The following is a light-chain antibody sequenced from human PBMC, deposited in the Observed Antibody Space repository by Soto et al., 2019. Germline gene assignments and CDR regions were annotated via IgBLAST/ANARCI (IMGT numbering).Light chain of an antibody. J-gene: IGLJ1*01. V-gene: IGLV2-14*01. Sequence: QSALTQPASVSGSPGQSIAISCTGTSSDIGGYRYVSWYQQYSGKAPKLIIHEVTNRPSGVSDRFTGSKSGNTASLTISGLQADDEADYYCSSFTSRFTFVFGTGTKLTVL. CDR3: SSFTSRFTFV. CDR2: EVT. CDR1: SSDIGGYRY.